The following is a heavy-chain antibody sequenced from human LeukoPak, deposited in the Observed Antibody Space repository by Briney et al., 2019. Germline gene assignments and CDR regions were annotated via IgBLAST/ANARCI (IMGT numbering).Heavy chain of an antibody. CDR1: GYTFTSYG. V-gene: IGHV1-18*01. D-gene: IGHD2-2*01. CDR3: ARGVDVVVPAAILANYYYYMDV. CDR2: ISAYNGNT. Sequence: ASVKVSCKASGYTFTSYGISWVRQAPGQGLEWMGWISAYNGNTNYAQKFQGRVTMTRDTSISTAYMELSRLRSDDTAVYYCARGVDVVVPAAILANYYYYMDVWGKGTTVTVSS. J-gene: IGHJ6*03.